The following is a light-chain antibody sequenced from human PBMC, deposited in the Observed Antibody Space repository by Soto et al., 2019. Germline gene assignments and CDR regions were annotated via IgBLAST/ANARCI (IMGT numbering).Light chain of an antibody. CDR1: SSNIGSHT. Sequence: QSVLTQPPSASGTPGQRVTISCSGSSSNIGSHTVNWYQQLPGTAPKLLIYNSNQRPSGVPDRFSGSKSGTSASLAISGLQSEDEADYSCAALDDSLNGPVFGGGTKLTVL. CDR2: NSN. CDR3: AALDDSLNGPV. J-gene: IGLJ3*02. V-gene: IGLV1-44*01.